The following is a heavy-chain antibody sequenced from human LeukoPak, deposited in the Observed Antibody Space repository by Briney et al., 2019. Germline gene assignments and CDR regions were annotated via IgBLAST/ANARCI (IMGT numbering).Heavy chain of an antibody. D-gene: IGHD4-17*01. V-gene: IGHV3-23*01. J-gene: IGHJ4*02. CDR2: ISGSGGST. Sequence: GGSLRLSCAASGFTFSSYAMSWVRQAPGKGLEWVSAISGSGGSTYYADSVKGRFTISRDNSKNTPYLQMNSLRAEDTAVYYCAKDSSYYGDYTDNWGRGTLVTVSS. CDR3: AKDSSYYGDYTDN. CDR1: GFTFSSYA.